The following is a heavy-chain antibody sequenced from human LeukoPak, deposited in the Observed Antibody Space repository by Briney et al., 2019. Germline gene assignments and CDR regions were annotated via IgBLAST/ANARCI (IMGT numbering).Heavy chain of an antibody. CDR3: ARAGPGYSYGYTPFSFDS. D-gene: IGHD5-18*01. Sequence: SETLSLTCAVYGGSFSGYYRSWIRQPPGKGLEWIGYIFYTGSTKYNSSLESRVTISVDTSKNMFSLKVTSVTAADTAVYYCARAGPGYSYGYTPFSFDSWGQGTLVTVSS. J-gene: IGHJ4*01. CDR1: GGSFSGYY. V-gene: IGHV4-59*01. CDR2: IFYTGST.